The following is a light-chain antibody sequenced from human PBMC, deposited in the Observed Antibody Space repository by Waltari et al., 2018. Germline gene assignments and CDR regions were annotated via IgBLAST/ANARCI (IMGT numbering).Light chain of an antibody. CDR3: LRHNTYPPA. V-gene: IGKV1-17*03. Sequence: DIQMTQSPSAMSASVADRVPITCRASQGNVNNLAWFQQKPGKVPKRLLYSASTLKSGVPSRFSGSETGTEFALTISSLQPDDFATYCCLRHNTYPPAFSQGTKVEIK. CDR2: SAS. CDR1: QGNVNN. J-gene: IGKJ1*01.